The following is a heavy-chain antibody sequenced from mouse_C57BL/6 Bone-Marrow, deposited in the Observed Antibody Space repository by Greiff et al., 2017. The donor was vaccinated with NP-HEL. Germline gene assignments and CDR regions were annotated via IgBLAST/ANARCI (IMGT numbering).Heavy chain of an antibody. V-gene: IGHV1-69*01. CDR2: IDPSDSYT. D-gene: IGHD3-2*02. CDR3: AREQLRLFDY. J-gene: IGHJ2*01. CDR1: GYTFTSYW. Sequence: QVQLQQPGAELVMPGASVKLSCKASGYTFTSYWMHWVKQRPGQGLEWIGEIDPSDSYTNYNQKFKGKSTLTVDKSSSTAYMQLSSLTSEDSAVYYCAREQLRLFDYWGQGTTLTVSS.